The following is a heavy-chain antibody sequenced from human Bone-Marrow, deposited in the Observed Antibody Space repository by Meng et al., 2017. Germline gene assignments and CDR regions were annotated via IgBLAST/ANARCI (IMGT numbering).Heavy chain of an antibody. D-gene: IGHD6-6*01. Sequence: QVQPQQWGAGPLRPSAPLSLTCAVYGGSFSGYYWSWIRQPPGKGLEWIGEINHSGSTNYNPSLKSRVTISVDTSKNQFSLKLSSVTAADTAVYYCARGLRAARPLLFGYWGQGTLVTVSS. V-gene: IGHV4-34*01. CDR3: ARGLRAARPLLFGY. J-gene: IGHJ4*02. CDR2: INHSGST. CDR1: GGSFSGYY.